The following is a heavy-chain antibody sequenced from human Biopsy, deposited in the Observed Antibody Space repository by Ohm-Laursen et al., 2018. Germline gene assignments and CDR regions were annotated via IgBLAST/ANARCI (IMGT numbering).Heavy chain of an antibody. V-gene: IGHV4-31*03. CDR3: VREPKTGTAEAWYFDL. Sequence: SDTLSLTCTVSGVSISVDGYYWAWIRQLPGKGLDWIGYIYHSGTTHYNPSLTSRLAISFDTSNNRISLQLRSVSVADTAVYYCVREPKTGTAEAWYFDLWGRGSPVTVPS. J-gene: IGHJ2*01. CDR1: GVSISVDGYY. CDR2: IYHSGTT. D-gene: IGHD3-9*01.